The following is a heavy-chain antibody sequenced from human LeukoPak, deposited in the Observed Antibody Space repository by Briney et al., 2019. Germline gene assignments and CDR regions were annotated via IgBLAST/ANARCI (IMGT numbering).Heavy chain of an antibody. CDR3: ARGEGFGELSDAFDI. Sequence: GGSLRLSCAASGFTVSSKHMTWVRQAPGKGLEWVSVVYSGGTTYYADSVKGRFTISKDNSNNTLYLQMNSLRAEDTAVYYCARGEGFGELSDAFDIWGQGTMVTVSS. J-gene: IGHJ3*02. V-gene: IGHV3-53*01. D-gene: IGHD3-10*01. CDR1: GFTVSSKH. CDR2: VYSGGTT.